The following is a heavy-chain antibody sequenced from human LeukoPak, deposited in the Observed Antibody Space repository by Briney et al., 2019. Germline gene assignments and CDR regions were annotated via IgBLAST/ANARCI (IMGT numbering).Heavy chain of an antibody. D-gene: IGHD6-19*01. J-gene: IGHJ4*02. V-gene: IGHV3-33*01. CDR2: LVYDARS. CDR3: ARDLSAAFDF. CDR1: GFPFSSCG. Sequence: PGTSLRLSCAASGFPFSSCGMHWVRQAPGKGLEWVARLVYDARSDYANSVKDRFSISRDDSKNTLFLDMSNLRVEDTALYYCARDLSAAFDFWGQGVLVTVSS.